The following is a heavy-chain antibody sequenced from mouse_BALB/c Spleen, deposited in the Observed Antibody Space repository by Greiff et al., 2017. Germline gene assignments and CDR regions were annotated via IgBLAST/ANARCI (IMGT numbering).Heavy chain of an antibody. CDR2: ISSGSSTI. CDR1: GFTFSSFG. CDR3: ARKAMDY. V-gene: IGHV5-17*02. Sequence: EVQLVESGGGLVQPGGSRKLSCAASGFTFSSFGMHWVRQAPEKGLEWVAYISSGSSTIYYADTVKGRFTISRDNPKNTLFLQMTSLRSEDTAMYYCARKAMDYWGQGTSVTVSS. J-gene: IGHJ4*01.